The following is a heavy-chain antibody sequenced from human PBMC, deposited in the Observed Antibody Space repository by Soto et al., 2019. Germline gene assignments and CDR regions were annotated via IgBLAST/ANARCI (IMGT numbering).Heavy chain of an antibody. CDR3: TTAAIIAAAGTFDY. CDR1: GFTFSNAW. V-gene: IGHV3-15*01. J-gene: IGHJ4*02. D-gene: IGHD6-13*01. Sequence: GGSLRLSCAASGFTFSNAWMSWVRQAPGKGLEWVGRIKSKTDGGTTDYAAPVKGRFTISRDDSKNTLYLQMNSLKTEDTAVYYCTTAAIIAAAGTFDYWGQGTLVTVSS. CDR2: IKSKTDGGTT.